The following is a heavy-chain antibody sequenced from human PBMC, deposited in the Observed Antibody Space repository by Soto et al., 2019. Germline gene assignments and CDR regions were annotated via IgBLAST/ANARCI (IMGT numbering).Heavy chain of an antibody. CDR1: GGSFSCYY. V-gene: IGHV4-34*01. CDR3: ARAXYYDFWSGYPARFGMDV. CDR2: INHSGST. D-gene: IGHD3-3*01. Sequence: PSETLSLTCAVYGGSFSCYYWSWIRQPPGKGLEWIGEINHSGSTNYNPSLKSRVTISVDTSKNQFSLKLSSVTAADTAVYYCARAXYYDFWSGYPARFGMDVWGQGTTVTVSS. J-gene: IGHJ6*02.